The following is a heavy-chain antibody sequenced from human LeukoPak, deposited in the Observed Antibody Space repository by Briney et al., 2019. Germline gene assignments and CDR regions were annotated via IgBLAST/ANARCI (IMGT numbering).Heavy chain of an antibody. CDR3: ARGVAYGSGSYYNNWFDP. V-gene: IGHV1-2*02. Sequence: ASVKVSCKASGYTFAGYYMHWVRQAPGQGLEWMGWINPNSGGTNYAQKFQGRVTMTRDTSISTAYMELSRLRSDDTAVYYCARGVAYGSGSYYNNWFDPWGQGTLVTVSS. D-gene: IGHD3-10*01. CDR1: GYTFAGYY. J-gene: IGHJ5*02. CDR2: INPNSGGT.